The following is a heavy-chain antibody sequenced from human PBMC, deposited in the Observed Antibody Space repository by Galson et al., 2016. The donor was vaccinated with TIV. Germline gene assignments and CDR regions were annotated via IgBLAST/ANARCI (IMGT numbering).Heavy chain of an antibody. D-gene: IGHD3-10*01. CDR1: GGFISSSFYY. CDR3: ASIFASGRKEYS. CDR2: IYSRGNT. V-gene: IGHV4-39*01. Sequence: LSLTCTVSGGFISSSFYYWGWIRQPPGKGLEWIGNIYSRGNTYYNPSLNSRLTISVDTSKNEFSLRLSSVTAADTAVYYCASIFASGRKEYSWGQGTLVTVSS. J-gene: IGHJ4*02.